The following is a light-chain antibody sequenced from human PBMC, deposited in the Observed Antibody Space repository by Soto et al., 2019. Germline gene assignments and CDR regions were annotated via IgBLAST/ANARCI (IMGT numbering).Light chain of an antibody. CDR2: DAS. V-gene: IGKV1-5*01. J-gene: IGKJ1*01. CDR3: QQYNTYSPWA. Sequence: DIQMTPSPSTLSASVGDRVTITCRASQSIGDSLAWYQQKPGKAPKLLIYDASSLESGVPSRFSGSGSGTEFTLTISSLQPDYFATYYCQQYNTYSPWAFGQGTKVDI. CDR1: QSIGDS.